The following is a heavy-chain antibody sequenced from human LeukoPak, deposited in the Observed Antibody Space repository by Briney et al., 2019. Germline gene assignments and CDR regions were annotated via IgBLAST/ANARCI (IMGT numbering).Heavy chain of an antibody. V-gene: IGHV3-7*01. CDR1: GFTFNSYW. CDR3: ARDGTYSYLFDY. CDR2: IKQDGSEK. Sequence: GGSLRLSCAASGFTFNSYWMRWVRQAPGKGLEWVANIKQDGSEKYYVDSVEGRFTISRDNAKNSLSLQMNSLRPEDTAVYYCARDGTYSYLFDYWGQGTLVTVPS. J-gene: IGHJ4*02. D-gene: IGHD2-21*01.